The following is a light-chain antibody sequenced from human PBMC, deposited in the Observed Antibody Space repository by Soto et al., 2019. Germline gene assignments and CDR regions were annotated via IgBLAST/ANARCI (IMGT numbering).Light chain of an antibody. J-gene: IGLJ1*01. Sequence: ALTQPASLSGSPGQSITISCTGTSSDIGAYDYVSWFQQHPGKAPKLMISEVNNRPSGVSNRFSGSKSRNTAYLTISGLQVEDEAEYFCFSFTTTRTHVFGTGTKVTVL. V-gene: IGLV2-14*01. CDR1: SSDIGAYDY. CDR2: EVN. CDR3: FSFTTTRTHV.